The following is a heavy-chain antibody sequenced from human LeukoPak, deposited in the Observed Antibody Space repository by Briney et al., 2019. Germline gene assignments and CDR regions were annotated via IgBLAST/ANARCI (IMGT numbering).Heavy chain of an antibody. CDR2: ISYDGCDK. CDR1: GFTFSSYA. CDR3: ARARPSMWIDY. J-gene: IGHJ4*02. D-gene: IGHD5-12*01. V-gene: IGHV3-30*04. Sequence: GRSLRLSCAASGFTFSSYAMYWVRQAPGKGLEWVAVISYDGCDKFYADSVKGRFTISRDSSKNTLYLQMNSLRPEDTAVYYCARARPSMWIDYWGQGTLVTVSS.